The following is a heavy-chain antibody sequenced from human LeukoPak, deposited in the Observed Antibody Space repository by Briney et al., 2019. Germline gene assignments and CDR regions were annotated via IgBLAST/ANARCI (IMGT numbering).Heavy chain of an antibody. D-gene: IGHD6-13*01. J-gene: IGHJ4*02. CDR3: ARGAASFDY. V-gene: IGHV4-59*01. Sequence: PSEALSLTCAVSGGSIGSYYWSWLRQPPGRGLEWIGYIYYSGTTNYNPSLKSRVTISVDTSKNQFSLKLSSVTAADTAVYYCARGAASFDYWGQGTLVTVSS. CDR1: GGSIGSYY. CDR2: IYYSGTT.